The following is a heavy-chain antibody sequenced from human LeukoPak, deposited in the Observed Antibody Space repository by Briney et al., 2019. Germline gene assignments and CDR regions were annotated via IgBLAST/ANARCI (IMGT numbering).Heavy chain of an antibody. D-gene: IGHD5-12*01. Sequence: KPGGSLRPSCAVSGFTFDDYAMHWVRQVPGKGLEWVSGINWNSDSIGYADSVKGRFTTSRDNAKNSLYLQMNSLRAEDTAFYYCAINGGGDSGYGNFDYWGQGTLVTVSS. CDR2: INWNSDSI. CDR1: GFTFDDYA. V-gene: IGHV3-9*01. CDR3: AINGGGDSGYGNFDY. J-gene: IGHJ4*02.